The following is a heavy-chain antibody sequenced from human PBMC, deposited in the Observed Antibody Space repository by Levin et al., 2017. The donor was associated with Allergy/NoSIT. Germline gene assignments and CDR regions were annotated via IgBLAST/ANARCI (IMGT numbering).Heavy chain of an antibody. CDR3: AKSRGGDSTYYYYYGMDV. CDR2: IYYSGST. V-gene: IGHV4-39*01. CDR1: GGSISSSNHY. J-gene: IGHJ6*02. Sequence: SETLSLTCTVSGGSISSSNHYWDWIRQPPGKGLEWIGNIYYSGSTYCNPSLKSRVTISVDTSKNQFSLKLSPVSAADTAVYYCAKSRGGDSTYYYYYGMDVWGQGTTVTVSS. D-gene: IGHD2-21*01.